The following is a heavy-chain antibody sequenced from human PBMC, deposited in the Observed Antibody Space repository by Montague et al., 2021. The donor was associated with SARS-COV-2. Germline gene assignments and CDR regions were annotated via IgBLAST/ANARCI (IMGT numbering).Heavy chain of an antibody. V-gene: IGHV4-61*08. CDR2: IYNTGRT. Sequence: SETLSLTCTVSGGSVTSGDYYWTWIRQPPGKELEWIGYIYNTGRTNYNPSLKSRVTISMDTSKNQFSLKVDSVSAADTAVYYCATEMPAYDVFDIWGQGTMVTVSS. D-gene: IGHD2-2*01. CDR1: GGSVTSGDYY. CDR3: ATEMPAYDVFDI. J-gene: IGHJ3*02.